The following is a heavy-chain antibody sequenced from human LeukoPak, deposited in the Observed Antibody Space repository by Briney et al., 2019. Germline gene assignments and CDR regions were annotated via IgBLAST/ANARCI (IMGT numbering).Heavy chain of an antibody. CDR2: ISFDGSNK. J-gene: IGHJ4*02. V-gene: IGHV3-30-3*02. Sequence: GGSLRLSCAASGYTFSSYAIHWVRQAPGKGLEWVAVISFDGSNKYYADSVKGRFTISRDNSKNTLYLQMNSLRAEGTAVYYCAKMGGLQRAFDYWGQGSLVTVSS. CDR1: GYTFSSYA. CDR3: AKMGGLQRAFDY. D-gene: IGHD5-24*01.